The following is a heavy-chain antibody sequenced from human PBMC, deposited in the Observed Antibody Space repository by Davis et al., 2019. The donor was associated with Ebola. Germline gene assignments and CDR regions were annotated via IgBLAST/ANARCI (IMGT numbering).Heavy chain of an antibody. CDR3: ARHVRSYYYDSSGYPTFDY. CDR2: INPNSGGT. D-gene: IGHD3-22*01. J-gene: IGHJ4*02. CDR1: GYTFTGYY. V-gene: IGHV1-2*06. Sequence: ASVKVSCKASGYTFTGYYMHWVRQAPGQVLEWMGRINPNSGGTNYAQKFQGRVTMTRDTSISTAYLQWSSLKASDTAMYYCARHVRSYYYDSSGYPTFDYWGQGTLVTVSS.